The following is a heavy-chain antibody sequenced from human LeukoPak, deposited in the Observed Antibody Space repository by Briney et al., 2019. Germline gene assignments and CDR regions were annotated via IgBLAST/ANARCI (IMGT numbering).Heavy chain of an antibody. Sequence: GGSLRLSCAASGFTFSSYAMHWVRQAPGKGLEWVAVISYDGSNKYYADSVKGRFSISRDNSKNTLYLQMNSLRAEDAAVYYCARFSPYQGLLLEYYYGMDVWGQGTTVTVSS. V-gene: IGHV3-30*04. CDR2: ISYDGSNK. CDR1: GFTFSSYA. CDR3: ARFSPYQGLLLEYYYGMDV. J-gene: IGHJ6*02. D-gene: IGHD2-15*01.